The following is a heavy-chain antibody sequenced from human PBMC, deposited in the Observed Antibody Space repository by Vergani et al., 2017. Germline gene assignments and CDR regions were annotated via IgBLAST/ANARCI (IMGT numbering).Heavy chain of an antibody. D-gene: IGHD6-19*01. V-gene: IGHV3-7*01. J-gene: IGHJ4*02. CDR3: ARGRPSIAVAKSPGCFDY. Sequence: EVQLVESGGDLVQPGGSLRLSCAASGFTFSSYWMSWVRQAPGKGVEWVANIKEDGSEEYYVDSVKGRFTIARDNAKNSLYLQMNSLRAEDTAVYYCARGRPSIAVAKSPGCFDYWGQGTLVTVSS. CDR2: IKEDGSEE. CDR1: GFTFSSYW.